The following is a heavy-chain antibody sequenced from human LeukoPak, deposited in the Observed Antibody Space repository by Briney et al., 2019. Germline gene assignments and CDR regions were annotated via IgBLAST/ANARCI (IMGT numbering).Heavy chain of an antibody. CDR3: ARRGRTAMVGTYYYMDV. D-gene: IGHD5-18*01. J-gene: IGHJ6*03. Sequence: RTSETLSLTCTVSGGSISSYYWSWIRQPPGKGLEWIGYIYYSGSTNYNPSLKSRVTISVDTSKNQFSLKLSSVTAADTAMYYCARRGRTAMVGTYYYMDVWGKGTTVTVSS. V-gene: IGHV4-59*01. CDR1: GGSISSYY. CDR2: IYYSGST.